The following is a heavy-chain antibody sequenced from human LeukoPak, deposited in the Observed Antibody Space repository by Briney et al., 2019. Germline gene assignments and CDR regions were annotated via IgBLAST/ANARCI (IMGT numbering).Heavy chain of an antibody. D-gene: IGHD3-22*01. V-gene: IGHV3-23*01. J-gene: IGHJ4*02. Sequence: GGSLRLSCAASGFTFSIYAMSWVRQAPGKGLEWVSSITSRGESTWYVDSVKGRFTITRDNSENTLYLQMHSLRAEDTAVYYCTRDRPNYYGSDGHYSRRDGDYCGRGTLVSVSS. CDR3: TRDRPNYYGSDGHYSRRDGDY. CDR1: GFTFSIYA. CDR2: ITSRGEST.